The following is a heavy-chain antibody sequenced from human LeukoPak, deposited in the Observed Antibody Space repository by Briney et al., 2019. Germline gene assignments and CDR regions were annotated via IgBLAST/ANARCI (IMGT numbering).Heavy chain of an antibody. Sequence: SGGSLRLSCAASGFTFSSYAMHWVRQAPGKGLEWVAVISYDGSNKYYADSVKGRFTISRDNSKNTLYLQMNSLRAEDTAVYYCAREPYGDYLSYFDLWGRGTLVTVSS. J-gene: IGHJ2*01. CDR2: ISYDGSNK. D-gene: IGHD4-17*01. CDR3: AREPYGDYLSYFDL. V-gene: IGHV3-30-3*01. CDR1: GFTFSSYA.